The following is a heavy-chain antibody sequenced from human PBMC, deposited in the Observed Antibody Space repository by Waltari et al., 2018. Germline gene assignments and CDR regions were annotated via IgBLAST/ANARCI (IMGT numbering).Heavy chain of an antibody. CDR1: GYTFTGYY. Sequence: QVQLVQSGAEVKKPGASVKVSCKASGYTFTGYYMHWVRQAPGQGREWMGWSNPNSGGTNDAQKFQGRVTMTRDTSISTAYMELSRLRSDDTAVYYCASRWYGDYDSYYYYGMDVWGQGTTVTVSS. V-gene: IGHV1-2*02. CDR2: SNPNSGGT. J-gene: IGHJ6*02. D-gene: IGHD4-17*01. CDR3: ASRWYGDYDSYYYYGMDV.